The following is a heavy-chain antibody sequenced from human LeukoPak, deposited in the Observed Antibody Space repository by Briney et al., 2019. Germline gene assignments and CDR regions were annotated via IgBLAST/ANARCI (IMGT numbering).Heavy chain of an antibody. Sequence: GGSLRLSCAASGFTFSSYEMNWVRQAPGKGLEWVSYISSSGSSIYYAASVKGRFTISRDNAKSSLFLQMNSLRAEDTAVYYCARDLKYRLLRSYYYYDMDVWGQGATVTVSS. V-gene: IGHV3-48*03. CDR2: ISSSGSSI. J-gene: IGHJ6*02. CDR3: ARDLKYRLLRSYYYYDMDV. D-gene: IGHD2-2*01. CDR1: GFTFSSYE.